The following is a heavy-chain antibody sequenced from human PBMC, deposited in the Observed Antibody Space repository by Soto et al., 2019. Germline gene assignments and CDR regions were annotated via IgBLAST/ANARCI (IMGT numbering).Heavy chain of an antibody. V-gene: IGHV3-30*18. CDR3: AKDGGLAYCDSPECSAGDFDY. CDR1: GFTFSNYA. D-gene: IGHD3-22*01. CDR2: VSYDGDNE. Sequence: GSLRLSCAASGFTFSNYAMHWVRQAPGKGLEWVAIVSYDGDNEYYADSVRGPFFISRDNSRNTLYLQTSSLRHEDTAVYYCAKDGGLAYCDSPECSAGDFDYWGQGTLVTVSS. J-gene: IGHJ4*02.